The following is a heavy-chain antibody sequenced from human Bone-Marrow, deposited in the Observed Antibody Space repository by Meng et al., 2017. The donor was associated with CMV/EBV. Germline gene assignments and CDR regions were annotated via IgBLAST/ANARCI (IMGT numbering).Heavy chain of an antibody. CDR2: INPSGGST. CDR3: ARDPYSTDDAFDI. V-gene: IGHV1-46*01. CDR1: GYTFTSYY. J-gene: IGHJ3*02. Sequence: ASGKVSCKASGYTFTSYYMHWVRQAPGQGLEWMGIINPSGGSTSYAQKFQGRVTMTRDTSTSTVYMELSSLRSEDTAVYYCARDPYSTDDAFDIWGQGTMVTVSS. D-gene: IGHD6-13*01.